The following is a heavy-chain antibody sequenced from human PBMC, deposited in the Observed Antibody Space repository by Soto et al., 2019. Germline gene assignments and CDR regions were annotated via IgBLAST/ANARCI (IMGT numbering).Heavy chain of an antibody. J-gene: IGHJ4*02. CDR3: AKGDDSGYDCADY. D-gene: IGHD5-12*01. Sequence: GGSLRLSCAASGFTFSSYGMHWVRQAPGKGLEWVAVISYDGSNKYYADSVKGRFTISRDNSKNTLYLQMNSLRAEDTAVYYCAKGDDSGYDCADYWGQGTLVTVSS. CDR2: ISYDGSNK. CDR1: GFTFSSYG. V-gene: IGHV3-30*18.